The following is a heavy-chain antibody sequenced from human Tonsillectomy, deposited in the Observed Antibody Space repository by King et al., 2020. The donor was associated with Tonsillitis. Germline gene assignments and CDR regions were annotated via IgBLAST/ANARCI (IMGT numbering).Heavy chain of an antibody. CDR2: ISYDGSNK. V-gene: IGHV3-30*18. CDR3: AKGTAYYYDSSGYDDWGMDV. D-gene: IGHD3-22*01. Sequence: QLVQSGGGVVQPGRSLRLSCAASGFTFSSYGMHWVRQAPGKGLEWVAVISYDGSNKYYAESVKGRFTISRDNSKNTLYLQMNSLRAEDTAVYYCAKGTAYYYDSSGYDDWGMDVWGQGTTVTVSS. J-gene: IGHJ6*02. CDR1: GFTFSSYG.